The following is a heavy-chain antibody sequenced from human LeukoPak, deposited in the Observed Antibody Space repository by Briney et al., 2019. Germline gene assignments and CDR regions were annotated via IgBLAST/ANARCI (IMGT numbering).Heavy chain of an antibody. V-gene: IGHV1-18*01. CDR3: ARGLDPYYYDSSGYYYGAEYFQH. J-gene: IGHJ1*01. CDR1: GYTFTSYG. Sequence: ASVRVSCTASGYTFTSYGISWVRQAPGQGLEWMGWISAYNGNTNYAQKLQGRVTMTTDTSTSTAYMELRSLRSDDTAVYYCARGLDPYYYDSSGYYYGAEYFQHWGQGTLVTVSS. D-gene: IGHD3-22*01. CDR2: ISAYNGNT.